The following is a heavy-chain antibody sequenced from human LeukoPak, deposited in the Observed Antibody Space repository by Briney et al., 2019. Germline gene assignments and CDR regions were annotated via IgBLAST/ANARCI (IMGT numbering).Heavy chain of an antibody. CDR2: INHSGST. J-gene: IGHJ6*03. Sequence: KPSETLSLTCAVYGGSFSGYYWSWIRQPPGKGLEWIGEINHSGSTNYNPSLKSRVTISVDTSKNQFSLKLSSVTAADTAVYYCARGRGSSWYRDYYYMDVWGKGTTVTVSS. CDR1: GGSFSGYY. CDR3: ARGRGSSWYRDYYYMDV. V-gene: IGHV4-34*01. D-gene: IGHD6-13*01.